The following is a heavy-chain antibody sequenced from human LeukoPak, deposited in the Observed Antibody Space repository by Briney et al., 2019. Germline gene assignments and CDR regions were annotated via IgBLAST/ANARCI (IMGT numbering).Heavy chain of an antibody. CDR2: INPNSGGT. V-gene: IGHV1-2*06. CDR3: ARAVRGYSGSYYNY. J-gene: IGHJ4*02. D-gene: IGHD1-26*01. CDR1: GYTFTGYY. Sequence: EASVKVSCKASGYTFTGYYMHWVRQAPGQGLEWMGRINPNSGGTNYAQKFQGRVTMTRDTSIGTAYMELSRLRSDDTAVYYCARAVRGYSGSYYNYWGQGTLVTVSS.